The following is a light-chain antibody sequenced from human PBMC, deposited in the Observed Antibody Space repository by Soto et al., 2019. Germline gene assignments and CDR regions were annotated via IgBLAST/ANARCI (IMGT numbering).Light chain of an antibody. CDR1: QSVPSM. CDR3: QQYKSWPPIT. Sequence: EIVLTQSPATLSLSPGEGVTLSCRASQSVPSMIAWYQQKPGQAPSLLIYGASTRATGVPDRFSGTGSGTEFTLTISSLKSEDYAVYYCQQYKSWPPITFGQGTRLEIK. J-gene: IGKJ5*01. V-gene: IGKV3-15*01. CDR2: GAS.